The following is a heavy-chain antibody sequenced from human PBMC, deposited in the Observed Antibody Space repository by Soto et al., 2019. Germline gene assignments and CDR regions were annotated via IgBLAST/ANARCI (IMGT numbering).Heavy chain of an antibody. CDR1: GNSFTNYY. J-gene: IGHJ4*02. CDR2: INPKDGTT. D-gene: IGHD3-10*01. CDR3: ARRYGSGSYYQN. Sequence: QVQLVQSGAEVKKPGATVKVSCKASGNSFTNYYMHWVRQAPGQGLEWMGIINPKDGTTSFAQKFQGGATMTKDTSTSTVYMQLSSLRSDDTAVYSSARRYGSGSYYQNGGQGTLVVVSS. V-gene: IGHV1-46*01.